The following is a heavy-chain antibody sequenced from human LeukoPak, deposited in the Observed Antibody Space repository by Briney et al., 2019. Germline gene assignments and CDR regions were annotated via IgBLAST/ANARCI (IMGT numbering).Heavy chain of an antibody. CDR2: ISYDGSNK. CDR1: GFTFSSYT. CDR3: VRDPRYPYQYQSDDGGFSLDY. Sequence: GGSLRLSCTASGFTFSSYTMHWVRQAPGKGLDWVAAISYDGSNKYYADSVKGRFTISRDNSKNTMYLQMNSLRAEDTAVYYCVRDPRYPYQYQSDDGGFSLDYWGQGTLVTVSS. V-gene: IGHV3-30-3*01. J-gene: IGHJ4*02. D-gene: IGHD2-15*01.